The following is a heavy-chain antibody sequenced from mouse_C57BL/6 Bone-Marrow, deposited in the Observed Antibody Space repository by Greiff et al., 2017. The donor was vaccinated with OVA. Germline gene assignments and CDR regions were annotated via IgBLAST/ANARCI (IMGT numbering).Heavy chain of an antibody. V-gene: IGHV2-2*01. CDR2: IWSGGST. CDR3: AGDPFNYSGSSWYFDV. J-gene: IGHJ1*03. D-gene: IGHD1-1*01. Sequence: QVQLKESGPGLVQPSQSLSITCTVSGFSLTSYGVHWVRQSPGKGLEWLGVIWSGGSTDYNAAFIYRLSISTDNSKSQDYFKMNSLQAADTAIYYCAGDPFNYSGSSWYFDVWGKGTTVTVSS. CDR1: GFSLTSYG.